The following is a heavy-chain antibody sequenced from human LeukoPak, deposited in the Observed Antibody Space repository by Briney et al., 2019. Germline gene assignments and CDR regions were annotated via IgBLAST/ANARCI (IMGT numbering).Heavy chain of an antibody. Sequence: ASVKVSCKASGYTFTSYDINWVRQATGQGLEWMGWMNPNSGNTGYAQKFQGRVTMTRNTSISTAYMEMRSLRSDDTAVYYCAREDDYGGNRYFFDYWGQGTLVTVSS. CDR3: AREDDYGGNRYFFDY. CDR2: MNPNSGNT. D-gene: IGHD4-23*01. CDR1: GYTFTSYD. J-gene: IGHJ4*02. V-gene: IGHV1-8*01.